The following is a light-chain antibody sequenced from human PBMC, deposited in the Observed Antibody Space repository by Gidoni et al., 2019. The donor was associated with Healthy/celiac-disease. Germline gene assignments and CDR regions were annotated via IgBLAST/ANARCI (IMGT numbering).Light chain of an antibody. CDR1: QDISNY. Sequence: DIQMTQSPSCLSASVGDRVTITCQASQDISNYLNWYQQKPGKAPKLLIYDASNLETGVPSRFSGSGSGTDFTFTISSLQPEDIATYYCQQYDNLQYTFXQXTKLXIK. J-gene: IGKJ2*01. CDR2: DAS. CDR3: QQYDNLQYT. V-gene: IGKV1-33*01.